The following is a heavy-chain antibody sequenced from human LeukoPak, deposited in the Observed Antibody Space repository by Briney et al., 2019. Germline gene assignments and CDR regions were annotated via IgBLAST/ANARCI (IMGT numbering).Heavy chain of an antibody. CDR2: IIPIFGTA. CDR1: GGTFSSYA. CDR3: ARGYCSSTSCLSPFDY. D-gene: IGHD2-2*01. Sequence: SSVKVSCKASGGTFSSYAISWVRQVPGQGLEWMGRIIPIFGTANYAQKFQGRVTITTDESTSTAYMELSSLRSEDTAVYYCARGYCSSTSCLSPFDYWGQGTLVTVSS. J-gene: IGHJ4*02. V-gene: IGHV1-69*05.